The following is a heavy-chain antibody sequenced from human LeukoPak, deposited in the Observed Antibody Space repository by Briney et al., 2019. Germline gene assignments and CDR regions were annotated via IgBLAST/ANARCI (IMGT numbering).Heavy chain of an antibody. J-gene: IGHJ3*02. CDR3: AKVGPVGAKGGALDI. Sequence: GGSLRLSCAASGFTFSSSWMHWVCQAPEKGLEWVADIKCDGSEKYYVDSVKGRLTISRDNAKNSLYLQVNSLRAEDTAVYYCAKVGPVGAKGGALDIWGQGTMVTVSS. V-gene: IGHV3-52*01. CDR2: IKCDGSEK. D-gene: IGHD1-26*01. CDR1: GFTFSSSW.